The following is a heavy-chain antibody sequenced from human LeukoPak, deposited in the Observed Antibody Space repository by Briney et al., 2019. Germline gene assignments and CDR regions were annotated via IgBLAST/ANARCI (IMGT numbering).Heavy chain of an antibody. CDR2: INGGGDAT. Sequence: GGSLRLSCATSGFTFNNNAMSWVRQAPGKRLEWVSAINGGGDATEYADSVKGRFTISRDNSKNTLYLQMNSLRAEDTAVYYCTRDMGGTYFDYWGQGTLVTVSS. CDR1: GFTFNNNA. CDR3: TRDMGGTYFDY. D-gene: IGHD1-26*01. V-gene: IGHV3-23*01. J-gene: IGHJ4*02.